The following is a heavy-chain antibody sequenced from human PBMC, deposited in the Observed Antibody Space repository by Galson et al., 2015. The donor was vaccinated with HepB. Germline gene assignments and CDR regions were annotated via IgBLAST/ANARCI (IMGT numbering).Heavy chain of an antibody. CDR1: GGSISSSNW. Sequence: SETLSLTCAVSGGSISSSNWWSWVRQPPGKGLEWIGEIYHSGSTNYNPSLKSRVTISVDKSKNQFSLKQSSVTAADTAVYYCARAVSAVRGVTNWFDPWGQGTLVTVSS. CDR3: ARAVSAVRGVTNWFDP. J-gene: IGHJ5*02. D-gene: IGHD3-10*01. V-gene: IGHV4-4*02. CDR2: IYHSGST.